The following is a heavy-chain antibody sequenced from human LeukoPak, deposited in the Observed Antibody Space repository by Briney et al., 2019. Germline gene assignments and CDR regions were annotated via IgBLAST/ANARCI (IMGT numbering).Heavy chain of an antibody. D-gene: IGHD3-3*01. CDR2: INPNSADT. V-gene: IGHV1-2*02. CDR1: GYTFTGYY. Sequence: ASVKVSCKASGYTFTGYYMHWVRQAPGQGLEWMGWINPNSADTKYAQEFQGRVTMTRDTSISTTYMELSRLRSDDTVVYYCARNDFWSGYPGSYMDVWGKGTTVTVSS. J-gene: IGHJ6*03. CDR3: ARNDFWSGYPGSYMDV.